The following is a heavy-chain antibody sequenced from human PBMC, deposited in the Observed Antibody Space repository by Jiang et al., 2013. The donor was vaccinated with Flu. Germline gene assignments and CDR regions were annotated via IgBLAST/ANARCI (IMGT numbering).Heavy chain of an antibody. CDR3: ARDGLWVEYSYGTGGFDY. Sequence: SGAEVKKPGSSVKVSCKASGGTFSSYAISWVRQAPGQGLEWMGGIIPIFGTANYAQKFQGRVTITADESTSTAYMELSSLRSEDTAVYYCARDGLWVEYSYGTGGFDYWGQGTLVTVSS. V-gene: IGHV1-69*01. D-gene: IGHD5-18*01. CDR2: IIPIFGTA. CDR1: GGTFSSYA. J-gene: IGHJ4*02.